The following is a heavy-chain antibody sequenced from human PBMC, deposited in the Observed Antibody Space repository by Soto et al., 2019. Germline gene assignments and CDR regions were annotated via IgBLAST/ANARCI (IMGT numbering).Heavy chain of an antibody. J-gene: IGHJ6*03. CDR1: GGSFSGYY. V-gene: IGHV4-34*01. CDR2: INHSGST. CDR3: ARIGITMVRGVIYYYYYYYMDV. D-gene: IGHD3-10*01. Sequence: SETLSLTCAVYGGSFSGYYWSWIRQPPGKGLEWIGEINHSGSTNYNPSLKSRVTISVDTSKNQFSLKLSSVTAADTAVYYCARIGITMVRGVIYYYYYYYMDVWGKGTTVTVSS.